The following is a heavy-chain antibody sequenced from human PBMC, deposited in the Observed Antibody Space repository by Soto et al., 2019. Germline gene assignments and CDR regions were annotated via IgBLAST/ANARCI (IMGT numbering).Heavy chain of an antibody. J-gene: IGHJ4*02. CDR3: ARDDSYDSSGYYPVG. CDR2: IWYDGSNK. D-gene: IGHD3-22*01. CDR1: GFTFSSYG. Sequence: QVQLVESGGGVVQPGRSLRLSCAASGFTFSSYGMHWVRQAPGKGLEWVAVIWYDGSNKYYADSVKGRFTISRDNSKNTLYLQMNSLRAEDTAVYYCARDDSYDSSGYYPVGWGQGTLVTVSS. V-gene: IGHV3-33*01.